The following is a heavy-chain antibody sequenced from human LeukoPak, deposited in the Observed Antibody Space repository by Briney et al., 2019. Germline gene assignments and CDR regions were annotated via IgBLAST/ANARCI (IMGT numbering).Heavy chain of an antibody. J-gene: IGHJ6*03. CDR1: GGSFSGYY. Sequence: KPSETLSLTCAVYGGSFSGYYWSWLRQPPGKGLEWIGEINHSGSTNYNPSLKSRVTISVGTSKNQFSLKLSSVTAADTAVYYCARERGSSWYRGYYYYMDVWGKGTTVTVSS. D-gene: IGHD6-13*01. CDR2: INHSGST. CDR3: ARERGSSWYRGYYYYMDV. V-gene: IGHV4-34*01.